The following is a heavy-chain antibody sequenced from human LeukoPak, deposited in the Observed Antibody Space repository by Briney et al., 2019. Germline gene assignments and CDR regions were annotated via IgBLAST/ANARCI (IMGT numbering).Heavy chain of an antibody. D-gene: IGHD6-19*01. Sequence: GGSLRLSCAASGFTFSSYGMHWVRQAPGKGLEWVAVISYDGSNKYYADSVKGRFTISRDNAKNSLYLQMNSLRAEDTAVYYCARIGSGWYFYWGQGTLVTVSS. V-gene: IGHV3-30*03. J-gene: IGHJ4*02. CDR3: ARIGSGWYFY. CDR1: GFTFSSYG. CDR2: ISYDGSNK.